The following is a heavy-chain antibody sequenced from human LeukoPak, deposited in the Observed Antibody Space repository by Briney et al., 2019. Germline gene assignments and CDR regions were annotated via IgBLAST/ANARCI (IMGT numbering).Heavy chain of an antibody. J-gene: IGHJ4*02. Sequence: GGSLRLSCAASGFTFSSYSMNWVRQAPGKGLEWVSSISSSSSYIYYADSVKGRFTISRDNAKNSLYLQMNSLRAEDTAVYYCAKAKTQAMVLPGNYWGQGTRVTVSS. CDR2: ISSSSSYI. D-gene: IGHD5-18*01. V-gene: IGHV3-21*04. CDR1: GFTFSSYS. CDR3: AKAKTQAMVLPGNY.